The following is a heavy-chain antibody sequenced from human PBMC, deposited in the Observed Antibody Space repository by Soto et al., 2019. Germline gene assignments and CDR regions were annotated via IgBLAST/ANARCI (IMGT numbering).Heavy chain of an antibody. D-gene: IGHD6-19*01. CDR3: ASLGQWPHDY. Sequence: SETLSLTCTVSGGSISSYYWSWIRQPPGKGLEWIGYIYYSGSTNYNPSLKSRVTISVDTSRNQFSLKLSSVTAADTAVYYCASLGQWPHDYWGQGTLVTVSS. J-gene: IGHJ4*02. V-gene: IGHV4-59*08. CDR1: GGSISSYY. CDR2: IYYSGST.